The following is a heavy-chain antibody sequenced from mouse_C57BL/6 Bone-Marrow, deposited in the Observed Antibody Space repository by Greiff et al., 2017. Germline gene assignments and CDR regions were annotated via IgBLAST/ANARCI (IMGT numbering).Heavy chain of an antibody. CDR3: ANNWGYGGYDWFAY. D-gene: IGHD2-3*01. CDR1: GFSLTSYG. J-gene: IGHJ3*01. Sequence: VKLQQSGPGLVQPSQSLSITCTVSGFSLTSYGVHWVRQPPGKGLEWLGVIWSGGSTDYNAALISRLSISKDNSKSQVFFKMNSLQADDTAIYYCANNWGYGGYDWFAYWGQGTLVTVSA. V-gene: IGHV2-4*01. CDR2: IWSGGST.